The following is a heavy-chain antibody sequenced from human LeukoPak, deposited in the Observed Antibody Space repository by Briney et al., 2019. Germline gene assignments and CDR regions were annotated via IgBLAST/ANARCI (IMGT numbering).Heavy chain of an antibody. CDR2: INHSGST. CDR1: GGSFSGYY. D-gene: IGHD3-10*01. V-gene: IGHV4-34*01. J-gene: IGHJ4*02. Sequence: PSETLSLTCAVYGGSFSGYYWSWIRQPPGKGLEWIGEINHSGSTNYNPSLKSRVTISVDTSKNQFSLKLSSVTAADTAVYYCARAVRFGFDYWGQGTLVTVSS. CDR3: ARAVRFGFDY.